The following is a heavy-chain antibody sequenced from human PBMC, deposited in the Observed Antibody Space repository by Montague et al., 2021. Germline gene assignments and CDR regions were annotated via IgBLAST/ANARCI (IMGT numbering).Heavy chain of an antibody. V-gene: IGHV4-59*01. CDR2: FYYSGST. CDR1: GDSISSYY. Sequence: SETLSLTRTVSGDSISSYYWSWIRQPPGKGLEWIGYFYYSGSTNXNPSLKSRVTMSLDTSKNQFSLKLSSVTAADTAIYYCARSPTQWLVFGYWGQGTLVTVSS. J-gene: IGHJ4*02. D-gene: IGHD6-19*01. CDR3: ARSPTQWLVFGY.